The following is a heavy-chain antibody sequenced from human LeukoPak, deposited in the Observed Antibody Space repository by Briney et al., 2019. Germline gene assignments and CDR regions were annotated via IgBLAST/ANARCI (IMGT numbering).Heavy chain of an antibody. Sequence: SETLSLTCTVSGGSISSSSYYWGWIRQPPGKGLEWIGSIYHSGSTYYNPSLKSRVTISVDTSKNQFSLKLSSVTAADTAVYYCARAYYDSSGYHHYFDYWGQGTLVTVSS. V-gene: IGHV4-39*07. J-gene: IGHJ4*02. CDR1: GGSISSSSYY. CDR2: IYHSGST. D-gene: IGHD3-22*01. CDR3: ARAYYDSSGYHHYFDY.